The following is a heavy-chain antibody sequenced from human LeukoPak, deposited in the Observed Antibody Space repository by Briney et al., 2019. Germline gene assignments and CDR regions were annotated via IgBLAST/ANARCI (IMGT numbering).Heavy chain of an antibody. D-gene: IGHD5-12*01. CDR3: ARHSRSGYSDYESAFDI. V-gene: IGHV4-39*01. CDR2: IFYSGST. Sequence: SETLSLTCTVSGGSISSSSFYWDWIRQPPGKGLEWIGTIFYSGSTYYNPSLKSRITLSVDTSTNHFSLKLSSVTAADTAVYYCARHSRSGYSDYESAFDIWGQGTMVIVSS. J-gene: IGHJ3*02. CDR1: GGSISSSSFY.